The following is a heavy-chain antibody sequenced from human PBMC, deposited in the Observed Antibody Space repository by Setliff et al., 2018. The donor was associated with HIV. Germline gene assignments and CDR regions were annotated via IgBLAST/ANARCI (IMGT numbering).Heavy chain of an antibody. CDR3: ARDRYGASFDS. Sequence: ASVKVSCKASGYTFNTYPINWVRQAPGQGLEWMGWINMYTANPSYAQGFTGRFVFSLDTSVSTAYLQISSLEAEDTALYYCARDRYGASFDSWGQGTLVTVSS. CDR1: GYTFNTYP. CDR2: INMYTANP. J-gene: IGHJ4*02. V-gene: IGHV7-4-1*02. D-gene: IGHD3-16*02.